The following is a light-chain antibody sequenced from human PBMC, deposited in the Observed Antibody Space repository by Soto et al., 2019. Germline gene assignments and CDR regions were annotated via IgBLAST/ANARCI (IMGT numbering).Light chain of an antibody. CDR1: ESAASNY. V-gene: IGKV3-20*01. CDR2: AAS. J-gene: IGKJ4*01. Sequence: IVLTQSPGTLSLSPGERATLSCRASESAASNYLAWYQQRSGQAPRLLIYAASSRATGIPDRFSGSGSGTDFTLTINRLEPEDFAVYYCQQFDGSGVTFGGGSKVEIK. CDR3: QQFDGSGVT.